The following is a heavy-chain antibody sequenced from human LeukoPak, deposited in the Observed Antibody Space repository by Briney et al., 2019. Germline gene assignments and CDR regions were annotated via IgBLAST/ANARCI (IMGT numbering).Heavy chain of an antibody. CDR1: GFTFSSYG. D-gene: IGHD2-2*01. J-gene: IGHJ5*02. CDR3: LVVPAATSFGEYRFDP. V-gene: IGHV3-23*01. Sequence: GGSLRLSCAASGFTFSSYGMSWVRQAPGKGLEWVSAISGSGGSTYYADSVKGRFTISRDNSKNTLYLQMNSLRAEDTAVYYCLVVPAATSFGEYRFDPWGQGTLVTVSS. CDR2: ISGSGGST.